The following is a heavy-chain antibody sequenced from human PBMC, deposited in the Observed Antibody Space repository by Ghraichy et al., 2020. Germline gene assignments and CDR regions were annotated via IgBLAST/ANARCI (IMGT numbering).Heavy chain of an antibody. V-gene: IGHV3-66*01. J-gene: IGHJ2*01. CDR2: IYNGGEI. Sequence: GGSLRLSCAASGSTVSDTYMSWVRQAPGKGLEWVSAIYNGGEIFYADSVKGRFTISRDSSNNMLYLQMNSLRAEDTAVYYCARGGFNWGSWYLDLWGRGTLVTVSS. CDR1: GSTVSDTY. CDR3: ARGGFNWGSWYLDL. D-gene: IGHD7-27*01.